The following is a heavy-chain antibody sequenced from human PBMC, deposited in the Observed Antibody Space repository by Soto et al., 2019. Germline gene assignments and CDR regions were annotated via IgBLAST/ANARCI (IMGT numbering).Heavy chain of an antibody. Sequence: SETLSLTCSVSDDSINSDKYYWGWIRQPPGKGLEWIGSIYYRGNAHYNTSLQTRVTISLDKSKSQFTLKLNSMTAADSAVYFCARLEGLATISYYFDFWGPGALVTVSS. CDR2: IYYRGNA. CDR3: ARLEGLATISYYFDF. J-gene: IGHJ4*02. V-gene: IGHV4-39*01. D-gene: IGHD3-9*01. CDR1: DDSINSDKYY.